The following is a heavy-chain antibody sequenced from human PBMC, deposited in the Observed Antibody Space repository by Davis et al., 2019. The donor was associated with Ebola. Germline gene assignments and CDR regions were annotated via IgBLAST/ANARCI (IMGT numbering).Heavy chain of an antibody. D-gene: IGHD2-15*01. Sequence: KVSCKGSGYSFTSYWISWVRQMPGKGLEWMGRIDPSDSYTNYSPSFQGHVTISADKSISTAYLQWSSLKASDTAMYYCARGYCSGGSCYAGGWFDPWGQGTLVTVSS. CDR3: ARGYCSGGSCYAGGWFDP. CDR1: GYSFTSYW. J-gene: IGHJ5*02. V-gene: IGHV5-10-1*01. CDR2: IDPSDSYT.